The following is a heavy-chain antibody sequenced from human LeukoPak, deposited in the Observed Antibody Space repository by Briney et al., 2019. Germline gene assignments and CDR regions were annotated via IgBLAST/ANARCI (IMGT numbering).Heavy chain of an antibody. J-gene: IGHJ4*02. CDR3: ARHGIVDSSRKYYFDY. Sequence: PSETLSLTCTVSGGSISSYYWSWIRQPAGKGLEWIGRIYTSGSTNYNPSLKGRVTVSVDTSKNQFSLNLNSVTAEDTAVYFCARHGIVDSSRKYYFDYWGQGTLVTVSS. CDR1: GGSISSYY. CDR2: IYTSGST. D-gene: IGHD6-13*01. V-gene: IGHV4-4*07.